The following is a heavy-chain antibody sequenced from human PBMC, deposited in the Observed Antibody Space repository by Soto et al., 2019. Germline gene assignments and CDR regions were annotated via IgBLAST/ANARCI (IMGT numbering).Heavy chain of an antibody. D-gene: IGHD2-21*01. CDR1: GGSIGGHN. CDR2: VYSTGGL. J-gene: IGHJ6*02. V-gene: IGHV4-59*08. CDR3: VRQGIGPLHGLVDI. Sequence: QVQLQESGPGLVKPSETLSLTCTVSGGSIGGHNCAWIRQTPGKALEWIGYVYSTGGLAYNPSLKDRVTLSVDRSKSQFSLQMRSVTAADTAVYYCVRQGIGPLHGLVDIWGRGTAVTVSS.